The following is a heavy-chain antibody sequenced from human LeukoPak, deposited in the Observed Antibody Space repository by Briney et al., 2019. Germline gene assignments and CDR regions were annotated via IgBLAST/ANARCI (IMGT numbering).Heavy chain of an antibody. CDR1: GGSISSYY. V-gene: IGHV4-59*12. Sequence: SETLSLTCTVSGGSISSYYWSWIRQPPGKGLEWIGYIYYSGSTYYNPSLKSRVTISVDTSKNQFSLKLSSVTAADTAVYYCARDGKDATTVTTFDYYYGMDVWGQGTTVTVSS. CDR3: ARDGKDATTVTTFDYYYGMDV. J-gene: IGHJ6*02. CDR2: IYYSGST. D-gene: IGHD4-17*01.